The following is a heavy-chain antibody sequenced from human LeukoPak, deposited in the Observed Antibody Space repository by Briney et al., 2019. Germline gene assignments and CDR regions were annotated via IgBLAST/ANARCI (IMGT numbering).Heavy chain of an antibody. CDR2: ISAYNGNT. D-gene: IGHD1-26*01. V-gene: IGHV1-18*01. CDR1: GYTFTSYG. Sequence: ASVKVSCKASGYTFTSYGISWVRQAPGQGLEWMGWISAYNGNTNYAQKLQGRVTMTTDTSTSTAYMELSSLRSEDTAVHYCARDPISAGATLGGFDYWGQGTLVTVSS. J-gene: IGHJ4*02. CDR3: ARDPISAGATLGGFDY.